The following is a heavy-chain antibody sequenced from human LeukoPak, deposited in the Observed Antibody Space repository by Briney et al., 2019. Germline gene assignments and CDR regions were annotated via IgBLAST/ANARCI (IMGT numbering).Heavy chain of an antibody. V-gene: IGHV3-23*01. D-gene: IGHD4-11*01. CDR2: ISGRAGST. J-gene: IGHJ4*02. Sequence: GGSLRLSCAASGFTFTNFAMNWVRQAPGKGLEWVSAISGRAGSTYYADSVKGRFTISRDNSKDTVYLQMSSLRAEDTAVYYCARPTTLTTEAFGYWGQGTLVTVSS. CDR3: ARPTTLTTEAFGY. CDR1: GFTFTNFA.